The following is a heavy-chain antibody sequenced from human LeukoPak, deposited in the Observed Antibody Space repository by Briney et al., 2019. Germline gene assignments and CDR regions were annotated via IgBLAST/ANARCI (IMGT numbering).Heavy chain of an antibody. D-gene: IGHD6-25*01. J-gene: IGHJ4*02. V-gene: IGHV3-74*01. CDR3: TATPWGGAAAIFDY. CDR1: GFTLNTYW. CDR2: ISGDGNFK. Sequence: GGSLRLSCAASGFTLNTYWIHWVRQTPQTGLEWVAGISGDGNFKRNADSVRGRLTIFTDNAKSTVSLQVSSLRAEDTAVYYCTATPWGGAAAIFDYWGQGILVTVSS.